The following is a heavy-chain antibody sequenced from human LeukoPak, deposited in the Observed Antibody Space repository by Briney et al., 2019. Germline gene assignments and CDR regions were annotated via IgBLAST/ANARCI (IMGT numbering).Heavy chain of an antibody. CDR3: ARVSSSWYWDYFDY. J-gene: IGHJ4*02. Sequence: ASVKVSCKASGYTFTSYAMHWVRQAPGQGLEWMRWINPNSGGTNYAQKFQGRVTMTRDTSISTAYMELSRLRSDDTAVYYCARVSSSWYWDYFDYWGQGTLVTVSS. D-gene: IGHD6-13*01. V-gene: IGHV1-2*02. CDR2: INPNSGGT. CDR1: GYTFTSYA.